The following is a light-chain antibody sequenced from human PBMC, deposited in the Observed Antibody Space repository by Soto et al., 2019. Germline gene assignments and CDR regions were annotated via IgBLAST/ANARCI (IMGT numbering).Light chain of an antibody. CDR1: SSDVGRDKS. CDR2: DDT. CDR3: TSYSTTSVF. Sequence: QSALTQPASVSGSLGQSIPISCTGTSSDVGRDKSVSWYQQHPGKAPKVIIYDDTNRPSGVSLRFSASKSGNMASLTISGLQDEDEADYYCTSYSTTSVFFGGGTKVTVL. V-gene: IGLV2-14*03. J-gene: IGLJ2*01.